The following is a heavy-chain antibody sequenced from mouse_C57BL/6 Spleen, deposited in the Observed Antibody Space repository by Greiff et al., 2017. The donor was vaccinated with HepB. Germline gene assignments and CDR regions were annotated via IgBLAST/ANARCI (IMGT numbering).Heavy chain of an antibody. V-gene: IGHV5-4*01. CDR2: ISDGGSYT. CDR3: ARGGQRDAMDY. J-gene: IGHJ4*01. Sequence: EVRLVESGGGLVKPGGSLKLSCAASGFTFSSYAMSWVRQTPEKRLEWVATISDGGSYTYYPDNVKGRFTISRDNAKNNLYLQMSHLKSEDTAMYYCARGGQRDAMDYWGQETSVTVSS. CDR1: GFTFSSYA.